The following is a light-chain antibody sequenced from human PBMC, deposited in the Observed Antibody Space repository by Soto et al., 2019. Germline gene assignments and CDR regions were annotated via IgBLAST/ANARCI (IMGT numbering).Light chain of an antibody. Sequence: QSALTQPPSASGSPGQSVTISCTGTSSDVGDYDYVSWYQHHPGKAPKLMIYEVTKRPSGVPDRFSGSKSGNTASLTISGLPAEDAADYYSRSYASSNNLYVFGTGTKVTVL. CDR2: EVT. CDR3: RSYASSNNLYV. J-gene: IGLJ1*01. V-gene: IGLV2-8*01. CDR1: SSDVGDYDY.